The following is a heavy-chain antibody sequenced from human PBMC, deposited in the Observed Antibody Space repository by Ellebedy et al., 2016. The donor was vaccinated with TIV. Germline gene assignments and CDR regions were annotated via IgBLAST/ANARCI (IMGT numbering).Heavy chain of an antibody. D-gene: IGHD6-19*01. Sequence: ASVKVSCKASGYTFINYYIHWVRQAPGQGLEWMGMINTSGGGTNRPQKFQGRVTMTRDTSTSTVYMEVASLRSEDTAMYYCARGLLAVAAAWGVDYWGQGTLVTVSS. CDR3: ARGLLAVAAAWGVDY. V-gene: IGHV1-46*01. CDR2: INTSGGGT. CDR1: GYTFINYY. J-gene: IGHJ4*02.